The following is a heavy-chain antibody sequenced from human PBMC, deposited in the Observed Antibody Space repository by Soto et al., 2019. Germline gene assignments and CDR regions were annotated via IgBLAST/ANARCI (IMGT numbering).Heavy chain of an antibody. CDR1: GGSISSFA. Sequence: QVQLVQSGAEVKKPGSSVKVSCKASGGSISSFAISWVRQAPGQGLDWMGGIIPIFDSANYSQKFQGRVTITADASTSTVYIELSSLRSEDTAVYYCARDDGSGWFFEAAWGQGTLVTVSS. J-gene: IGHJ5*02. D-gene: IGHD6-19*01. CDR3: ARDDGSGWFFEAA. CDR2: IIPIFDSA. V-gene: IGHV1-69*12.